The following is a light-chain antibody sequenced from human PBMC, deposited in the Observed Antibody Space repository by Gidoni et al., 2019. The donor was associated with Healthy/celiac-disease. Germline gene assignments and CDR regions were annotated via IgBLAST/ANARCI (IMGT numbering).Light chain of an antibody. CDR1: QSVLYSSNNKNY. J-gene: IGKJ2*01. CDR3: QQYYSTPYN. Sequence: DIVMTQSPDSLSVSLGERATINCKSSQSVLYSSNNKNYLAWYQQKPGQSPKFLIYWASTRESGVPDRFSGSGSGTDFTLTISSLQSEDVAVYYCQQYYSTPYNFGQXTKLEIK. V-gene: IGKV4-1*01. CDR2: WAS.